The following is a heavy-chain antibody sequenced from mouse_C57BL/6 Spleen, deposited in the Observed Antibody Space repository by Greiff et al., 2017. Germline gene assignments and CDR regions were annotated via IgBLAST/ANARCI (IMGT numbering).Heavy chain of an antibody. J-gene: IGHJ1*03. V-gene: IGHV1-18*01. CDR3: ARYDYDGYGYFDV. Sequence: VQLQQSGPDLVQPGASVKLPCTASGFTFTDYNMDWVNQSPGKSLEWIGDINPNSGGTIYIQKFKGKATLTVNNSSNTAYMELRSLTSEDTAVYYCARYDYDGYGYFDVGGTGTTATVSP. D-gene: IGHD2-4*01. CDR1: GFTFTDYN. CDR2: INPNSGGT.